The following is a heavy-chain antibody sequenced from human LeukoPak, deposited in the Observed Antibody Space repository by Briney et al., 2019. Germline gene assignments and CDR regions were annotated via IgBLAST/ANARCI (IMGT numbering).Heavy chain of an antibody. CDR2: IIPIFGTA. V-gene: IGHV1-69*05. Sequence: ASVKVSCKASGGIFSSYAISWVRQAPGQGLEWMGGIIPIFGTANYAQKFQGRVTITTDESTSTAYMELSSLRSEDTAVYYCAGGDIVVVPAAMLIWNYKDYYYYMDVWGKGTTVTVSS. J-gene: IGHJ6*03. D-gene: IGHD2-2*01. CDR1: GGIFSSYA. CDR3: AGGDIVVVPAAMLIWNYKDYYYYMDV.